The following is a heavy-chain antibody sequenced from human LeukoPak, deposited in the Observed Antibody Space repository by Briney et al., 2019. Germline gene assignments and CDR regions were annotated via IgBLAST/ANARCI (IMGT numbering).Heavy chain of an antibody. V-gene: IGHV4-39*07. CDR2: SYYSGST. Sequence: PSQTLSLTCTVSGCSISSSSYCWCCIRQPPGKGLDWIGSSYYSGSTYYNPYLKSRVTISVDTSKNQFSLKLSSVTAADTAVYYCASEGSMATPLTYYYYMDVWGKGTTVTVSS. D-gene: IGHD2/OR15-2a*01. CDR1: GCSISSSSYC. CDR3: ASEGSMATPLTYYYYMDV. J-gene: IGHJ6*03.